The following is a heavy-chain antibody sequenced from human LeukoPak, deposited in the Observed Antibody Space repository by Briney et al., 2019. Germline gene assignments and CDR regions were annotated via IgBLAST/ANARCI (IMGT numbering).Heavy chain of an antibody. Sequence: GGSLRLSCAASGFTFSSYAMSWVRQAPGKGLEWVGFIRSKAYGGTTEYDASVKGRFTISRDDSKSIAYLQMNSLKTEDTAVYYCIQGGRAFDIWGQGTMVTVSS. CDR3: IQGGRAFDI. CDR1: GFTFSSYA. V-gene: IGHV3-49*04. D-gene: IGHD3-16*01. CDR2: IRSKAYGGTT. J-gene: IGHJ3*02.